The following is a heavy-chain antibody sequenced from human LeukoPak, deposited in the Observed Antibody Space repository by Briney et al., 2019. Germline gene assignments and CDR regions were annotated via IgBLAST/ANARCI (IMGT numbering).Heavy chain of an antibody. J-gene: IGHJ4*01. D-gene: IGHD4-11*01. V-gene: IGHV3-33*01. Sequence: PGRSLRLSCAASGFIYSHYGMHWVRQAPGKGLEWVAVIWSDGSNRFYAGSMKGRFTISRDNSQNTLFLQMNSLRAEDTAMYYCARDAQRGFDYSNSLEYWGHGTLVTVSS. CDR2: IWSDGSNR. CDR3: ARDAQRGFDYSNSLEY. CDR1: GFIYSHYG.